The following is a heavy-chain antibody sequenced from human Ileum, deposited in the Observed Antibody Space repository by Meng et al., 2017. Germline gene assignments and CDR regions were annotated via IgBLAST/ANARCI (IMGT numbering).Heavy chain of an antibody. V-gene: IGHV4-4*07. D-gene: IGHD3-9*01. J-gene: IGHJ3*02. CDR2: IFTSGST. CDR3: AKDARSGSDWLRAFDI. CDR1: GGSINNDY. Sequence: SDILSFTCTVPGGSINNDYWNWIRQPAGKGLEWIGRIFTSGSTNSNPPLKSRLTMSVDTSKNQFYLRLSSVTAADTAMYFCAKDARSGSDWLRAFDIWGQGTMVTVSS.